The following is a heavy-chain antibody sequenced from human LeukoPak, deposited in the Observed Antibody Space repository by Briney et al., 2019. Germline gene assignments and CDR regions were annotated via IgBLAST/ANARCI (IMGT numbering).Heavy chain of an antibody. V-gene: IGHV3-23*01. CDR2: ISGSGGST. J-gene: IGHJ4*02. Sequence: GGSLRLSCAASGFTFSSYAMSWVHQAPGKGLEWVSAISGSGGSTYYADSVKGRFTISRDNSKNTLYLQMNSLRAEDTAVYYCAKRADYGGNSAVDYWGQGTLVTVSS. CDR3: AKRADYGGNSAVDY. CDR1: GFTFSSYA. D-gene: IGHD4-23*01.